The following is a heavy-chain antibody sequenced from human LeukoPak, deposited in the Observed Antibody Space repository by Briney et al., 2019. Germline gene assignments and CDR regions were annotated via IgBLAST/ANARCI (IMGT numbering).Heavy chain of an antibody. V-gene: IGHV4-34*01. J-gene: IGHJ4*02. CDR2: INHSGST. CDR3: ARGPGSSIAARLHDY. D-gene: IGHD6-6*01. CDR1: GGSFSGYY. Sequence: SETLSLTCAVYGGSFSGYYWSWIRQPPGEGLEWIGEINHSGSTNYNPSLKSRVTISVDTSKNQFSLKLSSVTAADTAVYYCARGPGSSIAARLHDYWGQGTLVTVSS.